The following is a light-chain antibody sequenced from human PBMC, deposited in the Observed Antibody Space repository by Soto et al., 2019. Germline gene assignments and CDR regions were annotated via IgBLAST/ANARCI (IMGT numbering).Light chain of an antibody. CDR2: DAS. CDR1: QSVSSN. V-gene: IGKV3-15*01. Sequence: EIVMTQSPATLSVSPGERATLSCRASQSVSSNLAWYQQKPGQAPRLLIYDASTRATGIPVRFSGSGSGTEFTLSISSLQSEDFAVYYCQQYNEWSGTFDQGTKVEIK. J-gene: IGKJ1*01. CDR3: QQYNEWSGT.